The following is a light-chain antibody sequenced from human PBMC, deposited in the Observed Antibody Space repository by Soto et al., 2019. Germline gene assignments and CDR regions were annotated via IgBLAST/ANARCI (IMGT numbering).Light chain of an antibody. CDR3: QQYNSYLT. V-gene: IGKV1-5*03. Sequence: DIQMIQSPSTLSASVGDRVTITCRASQSISSWLAWYQQKPGKAPKLLIYKASSLESGVPSRFSGSGSGTEFTLTISSLQPDDFATYYCQQYNSYLTFGQETKVDIK. CDR2: KAS. J-gene: IGKJ1*01. CDR1: QSISSW.